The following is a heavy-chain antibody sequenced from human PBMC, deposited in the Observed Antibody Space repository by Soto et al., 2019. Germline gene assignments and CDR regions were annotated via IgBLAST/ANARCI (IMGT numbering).Heavy chain of an antibody. D-gene: IGHD4-17*01. Sequence: SGGSLRLSCAASGFTFSTYAMSWVRQAPGKGLEWVSAISGSGGDTYYADSVKGRFTISRDNSINILYLQMSSLRTEDTAVYYWSRPRGYGVVDVYDIWGQGAIVSVSS. CDR1: GFTFSTYA. CDR2: ISGSGGDT. CDR3: SRPRGYGVVDVYDI. J-gene: IGHJ3*02. V-gene: IGHV3-23*01.